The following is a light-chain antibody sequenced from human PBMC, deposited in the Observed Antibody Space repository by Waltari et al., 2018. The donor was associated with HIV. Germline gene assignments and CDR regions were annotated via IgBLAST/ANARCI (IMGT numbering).Light chain of an antibody. CDR3: QVLNSYVIT. V-gene: IGKV1-9*01. CDR1: QAIGSY. CDR2: AAF. J-gene: IGKJ5*01. Sequence: DIQLTQSPSFLSASVGDRVTITCRASQAIGSYLAWYQQKPGRAPNLLIFAAFTLQSGVPSRFSGSGSGTEFTLTISSLQPEDFATYYCQVLNSYVITFGQGTRLEIK.